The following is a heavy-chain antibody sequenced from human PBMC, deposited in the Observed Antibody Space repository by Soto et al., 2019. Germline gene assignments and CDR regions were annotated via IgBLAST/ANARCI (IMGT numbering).Heavy chain of an antibody. CDR2: INPNSGGT. D-gene: IGHD4-17*01. Sequence: EASVKVSCKASGYTFTGYCMHWVRQAPGQGLEWMGWINPNSGGTNYAQKFQGWVTMTRDTSISTAYMELSRLRSDDTAVYYCARERWHYGDYANDAFDIWGQGTMVTVSS. CDR1: GYTFTGYC. CDR3: ARERWHYGDYANDAFDI. J-gene: IGHJ3*02. V-gene: IGHV1-2*04.